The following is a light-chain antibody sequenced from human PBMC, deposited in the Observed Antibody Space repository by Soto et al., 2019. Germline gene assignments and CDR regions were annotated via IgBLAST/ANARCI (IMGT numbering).Light chain of an antibody. Sequence: DIFLTQSPCTLSLSPRGLATFSCRDSQSVSSSYIAWYQQKRGQAPRRLIYGASIRATGIPDRFSGSGSGTDFTLTISRLEPEDFALYYCQQYHTSPLTFGQGTKVDIK. CDR3: QQYHTSPLT. CDR1: QSVSSSY. J-gene: IGKJ1*01. CDR2: GAS. V-gene: IGKV3-20*01.